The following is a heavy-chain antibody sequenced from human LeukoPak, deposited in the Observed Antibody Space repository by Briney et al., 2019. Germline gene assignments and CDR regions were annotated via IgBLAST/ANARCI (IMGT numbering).Heavy chain of an antibody. J-gene: IGHJ4*02. D-gene: IGHD2-21*02. V-gene: IGHV3-7*01. Sequence: PGGSLRLSCAASGFTFSSYWMSWVRQAPGKGLEWVANIKQDGSEKYYVDSVKGRFTISRDNAKNSLYLQMNSLRAEDTAVYYCARDSGDYYYGPPDYWGQGTLVTVSS. CDR3: ARDSGDYYYGPPDY. CDR1: GFTFSSYW. CDR2: IKQDGSEK.